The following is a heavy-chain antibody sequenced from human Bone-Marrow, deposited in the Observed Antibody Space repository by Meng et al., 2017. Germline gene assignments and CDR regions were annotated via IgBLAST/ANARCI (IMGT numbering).Heavy chain of an antibody. J-gene: IGHJ4*02. Sequence: VQLVQSGVEGKKPGASVKVSFKASGYTFPDYWLHWVRRAPGQGLEWMGRINPKSGDTHYAQRFQGRVTMTGDTSISTAYMELSGLRSDDTAMYYCARDEDISAAGKLFGDYWGQGTLVTVSS. D-gene: IGHD6-13*01. V-gene: IGHV1-2*06. CDR3: ARDEDISAAGKLFGDY. CDR2: INPKSGDT. CDR1: GYTFPDYW.